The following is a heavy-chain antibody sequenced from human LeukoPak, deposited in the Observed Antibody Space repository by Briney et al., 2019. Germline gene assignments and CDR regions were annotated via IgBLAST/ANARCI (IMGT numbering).Heavy chain of an antibody. V-gene: IGHV3-48*03. Sequence: GGSLRLSCAASGFTFSSYEMNWVRQAPGKGLEWVSYISGSGSTIYYADSVKGRFTISRDNAKNSLYLQMNSLRAEDTAVYYCARKYCSSTSCLIDNWGQGTLATVSS. J-gene: IGHJ4*02. D-gene: IGHD2-2*01. CDR1: GFTFSSYE. CDR3: ARKYCSSTSCLIDN. CDR2: ISGSGSTI.